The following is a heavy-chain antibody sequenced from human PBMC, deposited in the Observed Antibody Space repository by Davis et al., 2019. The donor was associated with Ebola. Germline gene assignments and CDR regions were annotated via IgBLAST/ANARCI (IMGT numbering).Heavy chain of an antibody. CDR1: GFTFSSYA. CDR2: ISGSGGST. D-gene: IGHD2-2*02. CDR3: AKDWDIVVVPAAIQVR. J-gene: IGHJ4*02. Sequence: GESLKISCAASGFTFSSYAMSWVRQAPGKGLEWVSAISGSGGSTYYADSVKGRFTISRDNSKNTLYLQMNSLRAEDTAVYYCAKDWDIVVVPAAIQVRWGQGTLVTVSS. V-gene: IGHV3-23*01.